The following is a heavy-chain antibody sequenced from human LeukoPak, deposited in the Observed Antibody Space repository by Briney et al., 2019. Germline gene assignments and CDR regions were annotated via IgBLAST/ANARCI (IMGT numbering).Heavy chain of an antibody. J-gene: IGHJ6*03. CDR2: IYYSGST. Sequence: SETLSLTCTASGGSISSYYWSWIRQPPGKGLEWIGYIYYSGSTNYNPSLKSRVTISVDTSKNQFSLKLSSVTAADTAVYYCARGRKGITMVRGVIGGYYYYMDVWGKGTTVTISS. V-gene: IGHV4-59*01. CDR3: ARGRKGITMVRGVIGGYYYYMDV. D-gene: IGHD3-10*01. CDR1: GGSISSYY.